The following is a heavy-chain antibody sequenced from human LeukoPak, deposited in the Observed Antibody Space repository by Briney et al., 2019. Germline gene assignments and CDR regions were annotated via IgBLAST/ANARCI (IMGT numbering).Heavy chain of an antibody. CDR1: GFTFSSYW. V-gene: IGHV3-7*01. CDR2: IKQDGSEK. CDR3: ARAESTVTREVDY. D-gene: IGHD4-17*01. J-gene: IGHJ4*02. Sequence: GGSLRLSCAASGFTFSSYWMSWVRQAPGKGLEWVANIKQDGSEKYYVDSVKGRFTISRDNAKNSLYLQMNSLGAEDTAVYYCARAESTVTREVDYWGQGTLVTVSS.